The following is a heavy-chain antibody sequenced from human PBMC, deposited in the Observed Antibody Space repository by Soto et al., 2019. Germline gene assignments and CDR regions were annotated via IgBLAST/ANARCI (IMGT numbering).Heavy chain of an antibody. V-gene: IGHV3-33*01. J-gene: IGHJ4*02. CDR2: IWYDGSNK. D-gene: IGHD5-18*01. CDR1: GFTFSSYG. CDR3: ARDSNTAAPFDY. Sequence: PGGSLRLSCAASGFTFSSYGMHWVRQAPGKGLEWVAVIWYDGSNKYYADSVKGRFTISRDNSKNTLYLQMNSLRAEDTAVYYCARDSNTAAPFDYWGQGTLVTVSS.